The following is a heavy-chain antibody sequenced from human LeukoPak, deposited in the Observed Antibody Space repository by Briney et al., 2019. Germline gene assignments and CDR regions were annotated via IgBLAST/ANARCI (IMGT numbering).Heavy chain of an antibody. CDR3: AKDLLTRYNWFDP. CDR1: GFTFSSYS. J-gene: IGHJ5*02. Sequence: PGGSLRLSCAASGFTFSSYSMNWVRQAPGKGLEWVSSISSSSSYIYYADSVKGRFTISRDNSKNTLYLQMNSLRAEDTAVYYCAKDLLTRYNWFDPWGQGTLVTVSS. V-gene: IGHV3-21*04. D-gene: IGHD2-15*01. CDR2: ISSSSSYI.